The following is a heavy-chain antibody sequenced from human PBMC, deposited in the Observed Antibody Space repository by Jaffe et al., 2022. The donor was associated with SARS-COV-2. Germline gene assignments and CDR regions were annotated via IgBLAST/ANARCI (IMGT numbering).Heavy chain of an antibody. D-gene: IGHD1-1*01. J-gene: IGHJ5*02. V-gene: IGHV1-18*01. CDR3: ARDPGVERPYRWFDP. CDR2: ISANNGYT. CDR1: GYTFNSYG. Sequence: QVHLVQSGAEVKKPGASVKVSCKTSGYTFNSYGITWVRQAPGQGLEWVGWISANNGYTEYAQRLQGRVTMTTDTSTSTAYMELRSLRSDDTAVYYCARDPGVERPYRWFDPWGQGTLVTVSS.